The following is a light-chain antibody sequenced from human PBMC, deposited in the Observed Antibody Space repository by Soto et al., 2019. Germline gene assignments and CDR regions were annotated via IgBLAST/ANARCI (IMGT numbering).Light chain of an antibody. V-gene: IGLV2-14*03. CDR3: NAYTTSSAPYA. CDR1: SSDVGEYKY. Sequence: QAVLAQPASVSGSPGQSITISCTETSSDVGEYKYVSWYQQHPGTAPQLIIYDVSNRPSGVSNRFSGSKSGSTASLTISGLQAEDEADYYCNAYTTSSAPYAFGARTTVTF. CDR2: DVS. J-gene: IGLJ1*01.